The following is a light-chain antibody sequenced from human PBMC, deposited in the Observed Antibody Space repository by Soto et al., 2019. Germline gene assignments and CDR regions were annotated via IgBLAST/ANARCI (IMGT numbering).Light chain of an antibody. CDR1: QSISSW. J-gene: IGKJ1*01. V-gene: IGKV1-5*03. CDR2: KAS. CDR3: QQYNSYPT. Sequence: DIQMTQSPSTLSAYVGDRVTITCRASQSISSWLAWYQQKPGKAPKLLIYKASSLESGVPSRFSGSGSGTEFTLTISSLQPDDFATYYCQQYNSYPTFGQGTKVDIK.